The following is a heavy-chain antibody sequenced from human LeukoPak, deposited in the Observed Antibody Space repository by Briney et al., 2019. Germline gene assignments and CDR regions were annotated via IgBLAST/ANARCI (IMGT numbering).Heavy chain of an antibody. CDR3: AKRTVSAFDS. D-gene: IGHD5/OR15-5a*01. CDR1: GFTFSSYA. V-gene: IGHV3-23*01. J-gene: IGHJ4*02. CDR2: ISGSGGST. Sequence: GGSLRLSCAASGFTFSSYAMSWVRQAPGKGLEWVSAISGSGGSTYYADSVKGRFTISRDNSKNVVYLQMNSLTAEDAATYYCAKRTVSAFDSWGQGTLLIVSS.